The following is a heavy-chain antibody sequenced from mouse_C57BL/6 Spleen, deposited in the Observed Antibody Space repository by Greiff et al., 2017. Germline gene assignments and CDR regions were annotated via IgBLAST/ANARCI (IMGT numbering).Heavy chain of an antibody. CDR2: IYPGSGST. D-gene: IGHD2-2*01. Sequence: VKLQQPGAELVKPGASVKMSCKASGYTFTSYWITWVKQRPGQGLEWIGDIYPGSGSTKYNEKFKSKATLTVDTSSSTSYMQLSSLTSEDSAVYYCAREDCGCDGRGFAYWGQGTLVTVSA. CDR1: GYTFTSYW. V-gene: IGHV1-55*01. J-gene: IGHJ3*01. CDR3: AREDCGCDGRGFAY.